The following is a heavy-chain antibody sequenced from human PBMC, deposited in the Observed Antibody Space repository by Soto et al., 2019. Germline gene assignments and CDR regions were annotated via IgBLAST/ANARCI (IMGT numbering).Heavy chain of an antibody. CDR2: INHSGST. J-gene: IGHJ6*02. CDR1: YY. V-gene: IGHV4-34*01. D-gene: IGHD6-13*01. CDR3: ARGRIAAAGLYCYYYYGMDV. Sequence: YYWSWIRHPPGKGLEWIGEINHSGSTNYNPSLKSRVTISVDTSKNQFSLKLSSVTAADTAVYYCARGRIAAAGLYCYYYYGMDVWGQGTTVTVSS.